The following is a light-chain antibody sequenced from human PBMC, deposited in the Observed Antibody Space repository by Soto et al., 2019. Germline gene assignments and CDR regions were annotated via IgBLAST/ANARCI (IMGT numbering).Light chain of an antibody. CDR1: QSISSW. CDR3: QQYNNYAFT. CDR2: DAS. V-gene: IGKV1-5*01. Sequence: DIQMTQSPSTLSASVGDRVTITCRASQSISSWLAWYQQKPGKAPKLLIYDASSLESGVPSRFSGSGSGTEFTLTISSLQPHDFATYYCQQYNNYAFTFGPGTKVDIK. J-gene: IGKJ3*01.